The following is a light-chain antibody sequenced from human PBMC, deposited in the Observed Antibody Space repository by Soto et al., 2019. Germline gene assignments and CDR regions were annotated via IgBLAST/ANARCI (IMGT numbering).Light chain of an antibody. J-gene: IGKJ3*01. CDR1: QSVSSSY. V-gene: IGKV3-20*01. Sequence: EILLTQSPGTLSLSPGERATLSCRASQSVSSSYLAWYQQKPGQAPRLLIYDASTRATGIPDRFSGSGSGTDFNLTISRLEPEDFAVSYCQQYGSSLPWTFGPGTKVEIK. CDR2: DAS. CDR3: QQYGSSLPWT.